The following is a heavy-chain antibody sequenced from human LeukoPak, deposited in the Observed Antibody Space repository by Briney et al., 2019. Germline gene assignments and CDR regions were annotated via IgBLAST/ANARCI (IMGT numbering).Heavy chain of an antibody. CDR1: GFSFSDYY. CDR2: IRSGATTI. V-gene: IGHV3-11*04. J-gene: IGHJ6*03. Sequence: GGSLRLSCEASGFSFSDYYMSWIRQPPGKGLEWIAYIRSGATTIYYADSVKGRFTISRDDAKNSLFLQMNSLRAEDTAVYYCARDPSRSSNHFHMDVWGKGTTVTVSS. CDR3: ARDPSRSSNHFHMDV. D-gene: IGHD1-26*01.